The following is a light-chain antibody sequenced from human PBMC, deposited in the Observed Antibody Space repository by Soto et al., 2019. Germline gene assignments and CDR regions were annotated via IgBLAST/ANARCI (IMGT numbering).Light chain of an antibody. V-gene: IGLV2-14*01. Sequence: QSALTQPASVSGSPGQSTTISCTGTSSDIGAYTYVSWYQQHPGKAPKLMIYEVSNRPSGVSYRFSGSKSGNTASLTISGLQAEDEADYYCSSYTTSSSYVFGTGTKVTVL. CDR2: EVS. J-gene: IGLJ1*01. CDR1: SSDIGAYTY. CDR3: SSYTTSSSYV.